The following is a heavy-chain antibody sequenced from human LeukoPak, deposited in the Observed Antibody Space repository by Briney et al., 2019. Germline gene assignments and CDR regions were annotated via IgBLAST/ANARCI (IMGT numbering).Heavy chain of an antibody. J-gene: IGHJ4*02. V-gene: IGHV4-34*01. D-gene: IGHD5-18*01. Sequence: SETLSLTCAVYGGSFSGYDWSWIRQPPGKGLEWIGEINHSGSTNYNPSLKSRVTISVDTSKNQFSLKLSSVTAADTAVYYCARGQIQLWPFDYWGQGTLVTVSS. CDR1: GGSFSGYD. CDR3: ARGQIQLWPFDY. CDR2: INHSGST.